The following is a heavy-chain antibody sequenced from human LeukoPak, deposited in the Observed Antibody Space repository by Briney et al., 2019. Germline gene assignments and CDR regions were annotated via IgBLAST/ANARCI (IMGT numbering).Heavy chain of an antibody. CDR1: GYALTELS. V-gene: IGHV1-24*01. Sequence: ASVKASCKVSGYALTELSMHWVRQAPGKGLEWMGGFDPEDGETIYAQKFQGRVTMTEDTSTDTAYMELSSLRSEDTAVYYCATGLYCGGDCPFDYWGQGTLVTVSS. D-gene: IGHD2-21*02. J-gene: IGHJ4*02. CDR2: FDPEDGET. CDR3: ATGLYCGGDCPFDY.